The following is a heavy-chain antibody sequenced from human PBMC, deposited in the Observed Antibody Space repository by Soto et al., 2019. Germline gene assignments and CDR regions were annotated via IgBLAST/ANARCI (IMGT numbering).Heavy chain of an antibody. D-gene: IGHD6-19*01. J-gene: IGHJ4*02. Sequence: QVQLVQSGAEVKKPGASVKVSCKASGYTFTNFGISWVRQAPGQGLEWMGWISAYNGNINYSQKLQGRVTMTTDTSTSTAYMELRSLKADDSAVYYCAREGSGWYVVYWGPGTRVTVSS. V-gene: IGHV1-18*01. CDR1: GYTFTNFG. CDR2: ISAYNGNI. CDR3: AREGSGWYVVY.